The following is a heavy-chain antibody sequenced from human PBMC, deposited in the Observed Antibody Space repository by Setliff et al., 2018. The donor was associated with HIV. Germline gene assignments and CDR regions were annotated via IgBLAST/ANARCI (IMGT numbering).Heavy chain of an antibody. CDR3: AIGSVTTKDY. CDR2: FDPEDGET. V-gene: IGHV1-24*01. Sequence: ASVKVSCKVSGFTLREVSMHWVRQAPGKGLEWMGYFDPEDGETVYAQKFQGRVTIIADKSTSTAYMELSSLRSEDTAVYYCAIGSVTTKDYWGQGTLVTVSS. D-gene: IGHD4-17*01. CDR1: GFTLREVS. J-gene: IGHJ4*02.